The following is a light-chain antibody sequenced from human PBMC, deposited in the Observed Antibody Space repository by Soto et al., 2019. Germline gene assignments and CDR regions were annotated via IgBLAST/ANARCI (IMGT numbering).Light chain of an antibody. V-gene: IGKV3-15*01. J-gene: IGKJ1*01. CDR2: GAS. Sequence: EIVMTQSPATLSVSPGERATLSCRASQSVSSNLAWYQQKPGQAPRPLIYGASTRATGIPARFSGSGSGTEFTLTISSLQSEDFAVYYCQHYNSWPRTFGQGTKVEIK. CDR1: QSVSSN. CDR3: QHYNSWPRT.